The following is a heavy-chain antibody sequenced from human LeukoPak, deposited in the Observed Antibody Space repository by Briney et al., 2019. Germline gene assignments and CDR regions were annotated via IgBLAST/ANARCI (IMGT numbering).Heavy chain of an antibody. CDR2: IGNNGGGI. V-gene: IGHV3-23*01. D-gene: IGHD4-17*01. J-gene: IGHJ4*02. Sequence: GGSLRLSCAASGFTLSTYTMYWVRHPPGKRLEWVSIIGNNGGGIHYADSVKGRFTISRDNTKNTLYLQMNSLRAEDTAVYYCARGDYGDYVPLDYWGQGTLVTVSS. CDR3: ARGDYGDYVPLDY. CDR1: GFTLSTYT.